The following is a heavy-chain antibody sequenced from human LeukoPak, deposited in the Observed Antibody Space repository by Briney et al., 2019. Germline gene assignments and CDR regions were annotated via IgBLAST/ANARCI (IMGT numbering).Heavy chain of an antibody. CDR1: GYTLTELS. D-gene: IGHD6-13*01. CDR2: FDPEDGET. V-gene: IGHV1-24*01. J-gene: IGHJ6*02. Sequence: ASVKVSCKVSGYTLTELSMHWVRQAPGKGLEWMGGFDPEDGETIYAQKFQGRVTMTEDTSTDTAYMELSSLRSEDTAVYYCASPISSSWYYNYYGMDVWGQGTTVTVSS. CDR3: ASPISSSWYYNYYGMDV.